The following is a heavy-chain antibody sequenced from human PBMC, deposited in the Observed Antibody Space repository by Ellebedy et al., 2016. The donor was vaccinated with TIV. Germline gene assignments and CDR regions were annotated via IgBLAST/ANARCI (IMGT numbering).Heavy chain of an antibody. CDR1: GYTFTSYG. Sequence: ASVKVSCXASGYTFTSYGISWVRQAPGQGLEWMGWISAYNGNTNYAQKLQGRVTMTTDSSTSTAYMELRSLRSDDTAVYYCASSWSYGAFDIWGQGTMVTVSS. V-gene: IGHV1-18*01. D-gene: IGHD3-10*01. J-gene: IGHJ3*02. CDR3: ASSWSYGAFDI. CDR2: ISAYNGNT.